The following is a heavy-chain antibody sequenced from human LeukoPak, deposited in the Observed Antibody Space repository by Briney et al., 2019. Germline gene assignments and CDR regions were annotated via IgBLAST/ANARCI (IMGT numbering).Heavy chain of an antibody. D-gene: IGHD2-2*02. V-gene: IGHV1-2*02. J-gene: IGHJ4*02. CDR2: INPNSGGT. CDR1: GYTFTGFY. Sequence: ASVKVSCKASGYTFTGFYIHWVRQAPGQGLEWMGWINPNSGGTNNAQKFQGRVTMTRDTSISTAYMELGRLRSDDTAVFYCATSMGYCTGTTCYTIWAFDNWGQGTLVTVPS. CDR3: ATSMGYCTGTTCYTIWAFDN.